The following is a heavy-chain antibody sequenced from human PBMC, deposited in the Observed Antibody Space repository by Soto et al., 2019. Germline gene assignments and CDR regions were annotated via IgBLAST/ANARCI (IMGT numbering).Heavy chain of an antibody. CDR1: GGSITSYN. V-gene: IGHV4-59*01. CDR2: VYNSGST. Sequence: SETLSLTCTVSGGSITSYNWNWLRQPPGKALEWIGYVYNSGSTNYNPSLKSRVTIAVDTSKNQFSLKVNSVTAADTAVYYCARRAVVAVTGSLDNWLDPWGQGILVTVSS. J-gene: IGHJ5*02. CDR3: ARRAVVAVTGSLDNWLDP. D-gene: IGHD2-21*01.